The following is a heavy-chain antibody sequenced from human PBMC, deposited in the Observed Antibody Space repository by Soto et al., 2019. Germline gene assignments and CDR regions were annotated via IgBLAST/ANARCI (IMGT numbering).Heavy chain of an antibody. CDR2: ISYDGSNK. J-gene: IGHJ3*02. D-gene: IGHD6-13*01. Sequence: GGSLRLSCAASGFTFSSYGMHWVRQAPGKGLEWVAVISYDGSNKYYADSVKGRFTISRDNSKNTLYLQMNSLRAEDTAVYYCAKVHSSSWYPGAFDIWGQGTMVTVS. CDR3: AKVHSSSWYPGAFDI. V-gene: IGHV3-30*18. CDR1: GFTFSSYG.